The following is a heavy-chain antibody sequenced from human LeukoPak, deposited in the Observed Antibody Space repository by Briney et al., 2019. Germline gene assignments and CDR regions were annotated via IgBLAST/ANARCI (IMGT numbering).Heavy chain of an antibody. CDR1: GGSFSGYY. J-gene: IGHJ4*02. V-gene: IGHV4-34*01. D-gene: IGHD3-22*01. CDR2: INHSGST. CDR3: ARVAIYDSSGYYYSHLDY. Sequence: PSETLSLTCAVYGGSFSGYYWSWIRQPPGKGLEWIGEINHSGSTNYNPSLKSRVTISVDTSKNQFSLKLSSVTAADTAVYYCARVAIYDSSGYYYSHLDYWGQGTLVTVSS.